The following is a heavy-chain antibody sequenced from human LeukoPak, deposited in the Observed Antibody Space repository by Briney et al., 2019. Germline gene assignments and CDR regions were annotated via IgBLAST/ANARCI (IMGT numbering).Heavy chain of an antibody. V-gene: IGHV4-34*01. CDR1: GGSFSGYY. CDR3: ARERRYSGSYHVPASWYFDL. Sequence: SETLSLTCAVYGGSFSGYYWSWIRQPPGKGLEWIGEINHSGSTNYNPSLKSRVTISVDTSKNQFSLKLSSVTAADTAVYYCARERRYSGSYHVPASWYFDLWGRGTLVTVSS. D-gene: IGHD1-26*01. CDR2: INHSGST. J-gene: IGHJ2*01.